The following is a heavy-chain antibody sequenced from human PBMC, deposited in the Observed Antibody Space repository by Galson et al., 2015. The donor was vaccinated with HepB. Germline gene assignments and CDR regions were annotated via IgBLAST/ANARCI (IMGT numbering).Heavy chain of an antibody. CDR1: GYTFNNHA. CDR2: INDGSGNT. CDR3: ARDRPPPVISGALDI. J-gene: IGHJ3*02. V-gene: IGHV1-3*01. D-gene: IGHD3-10*01. Sequence: SVKVSCKAAGYTFNNHAMHWVRQAPGLGLEWMGWINDGSGNTRYSEKFQGRVTITVDTSANTVYMELSSLSSEDTAVYYCARDRPPPVISGALDIWGQGTLVTVSS.